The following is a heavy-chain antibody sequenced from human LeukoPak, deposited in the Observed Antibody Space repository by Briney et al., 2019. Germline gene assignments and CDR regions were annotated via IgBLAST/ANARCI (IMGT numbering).Heavy chain of an antibody. CDR1: GFTFSSYA. CDR2: ISGSGGST. CDR3: AKDEWYILTGYSTDY. Sequence: GGSLRLSCAASGFTFSSYAMSWVRQAPGKGLEWVSAISGSGGSTYYADSVKGWFTISRDNSKNTLYLQMNSLRAEDTAVYYCAKDEWYILTGYSTDYWGQGTLVTVSS. D-gene: IGHD3-9*01. J-gene: IGHJ4*02. V-gene: IGHV3-23*01.